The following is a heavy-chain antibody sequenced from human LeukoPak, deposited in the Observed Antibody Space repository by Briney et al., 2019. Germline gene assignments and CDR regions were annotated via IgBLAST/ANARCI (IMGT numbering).Heavy chain of an antibody. CDR1: GDSFTKYW. CDR3: ARRTYYGSGTYWYFDY. Sequence: GESLKISCRVSGDSFTKYWFNWVRQEPGKGLEWMGTIFPGESDTRLSPSFQGQVTISADKATSTTYLQWNSLEDSDSAMYCCARRTYYGSGTYWYFDYWGQGTLVTVSS. D-gene: IGHD3-10*01. J-gene: IGHJ4*02. CDR2: IFPGESDT. V-gene: IGHV5-51*01.